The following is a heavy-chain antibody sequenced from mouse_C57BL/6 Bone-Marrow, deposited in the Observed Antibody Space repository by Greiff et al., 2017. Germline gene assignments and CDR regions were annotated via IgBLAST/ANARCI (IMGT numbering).Heavy chain of an antibody. CDR2: IYPRDGST. CDR1: GYTFTSYD. CDR3: ARLEFDGSSGDWYFDV. D-gene: IGHD1-1*01. V-gene: IGHV1-85*01. J-gene: IGHJ1*03. Sequence: VQLVESGPELVKPGASVKLSCKASGYTFTSYDINWVKQRPGQGLEWIGWIYPRDGSTKYNEKFKGKVTLTVDTSSSKAYMELHSLTSEDSAVYFCARLEFDGSSGDWYFDVWGTGTTVTVSS.